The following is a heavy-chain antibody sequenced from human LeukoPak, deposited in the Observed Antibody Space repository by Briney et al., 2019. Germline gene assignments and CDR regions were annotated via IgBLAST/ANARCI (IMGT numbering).Heavy chain of an antibody. Sequence: SGGSLRLSCAASGFTFRSYGMSWVRQAPGKGLEWVSAISGSGGSTDYADSVKGRFTISRDNSKNTLYMQMNSLRAEDTAVYYCASYDSSGYYHYFDYWGQGTLVTVSS. CDR1: GFTFRSYG. J-gene: IGHJ4*02. CDR2: ISGSGGST. D-gene: IGHD3-22*01. CDR3: ASYDSSGYYHYFDY. V-gene: IGHV3-23*01.